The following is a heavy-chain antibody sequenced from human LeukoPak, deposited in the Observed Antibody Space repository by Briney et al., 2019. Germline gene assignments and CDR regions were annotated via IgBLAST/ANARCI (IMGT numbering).Heavy chain of an antibody. CDR3: ARSVPFDP. J-gene: IGHJ5*02. Sequence: ASVKVSCKASGGTFSSYAISWVRQAPGQGLEWMGRIIPILGIANYAQKFQGRVTITADKSTSTAYMELRSLRSEDTAVYYCARSVPFDPWGQGTLVTVSS. CDR2: IIPILGIA. V-gene: IGHV1-69*04. CDR1: GGTFSSYA.